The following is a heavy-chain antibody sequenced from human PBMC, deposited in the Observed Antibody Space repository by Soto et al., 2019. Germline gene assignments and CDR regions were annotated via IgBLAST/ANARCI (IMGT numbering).Heavy chain of an antibody. J-gene: IGHJ5*02. D-gene: IGHD3-22*01. Sequence: SETLSLTCAVYGGSFSGYYWSWIRQPPGKGLEWIGEINHSVSTNYNPSLKSRVTISVDTSKNQFSLKLSSVTAADTAVYYCARGGPYYYDSRGYSDWFDPWGQGTLVTVSS. V-gene: IGHV4-34*01. CDR3: ARGGPYYYDSRGYSDWFDP. CDR1: GGSFSGYY. CDR2: INHSVST.